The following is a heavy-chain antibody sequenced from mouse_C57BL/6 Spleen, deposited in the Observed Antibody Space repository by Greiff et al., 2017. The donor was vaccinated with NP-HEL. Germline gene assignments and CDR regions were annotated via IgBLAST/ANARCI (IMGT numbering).Heavy chain of an antibody. CDR2: IYPGDGDT. J-gene: IGHJ1*03. D-gene: IGHD4-1*01. CDR1: GYAFSSSW. V-gene: IGHV1-82*01. CDR3: ARRIWEGYFDV. Sequence: QVQLQQSGPELVKPGASVKISCKASGYAFSSSWMNWVKQRPGKGLEWIGRIYPGDGDTNYNGKFKGKATLTADKSSSTAYMQLSSLTSEDSAVYFCARRIWEGYFDVWGTGTTVTVSS.